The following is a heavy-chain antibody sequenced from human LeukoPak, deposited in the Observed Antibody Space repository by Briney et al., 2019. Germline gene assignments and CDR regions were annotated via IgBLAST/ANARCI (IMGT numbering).Heavy chain of an antibody. CDR2: ISSSGDNT. V-gene: IGHV3-23*01. J-gene: IGHJ4*02. D-gene: IGHD6-19*01. CDR3: AKRGDHCSGGGFYLDY. CDR1: RFSFSTYA. Sequence: GGSLRLSCAASRFSFSTYAMNWVRQAPGRGLEWVSTISSSGDNTFRADSVRGRFTISRDNSKSTLYLQMNSLRAEDTAVYFCAKRGDHCSGGGFYLDYWGQGTLVTVSS.